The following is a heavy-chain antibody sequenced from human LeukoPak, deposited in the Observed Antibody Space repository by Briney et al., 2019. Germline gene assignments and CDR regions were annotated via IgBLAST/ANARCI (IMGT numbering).Heavy chain of an antibody. CDR1: GFTFSNAY. Sequence: GGSLRLSCAASGFTFSNAYMNWVRQAPGKGLEWVSAISSSGGSSGGSTHYADSVKGRFTISRDNFKNMLYLQMNSLRAEDTAVYYCAKGRDHSDYWGQGTLVTVSS. CDR2: ISSSGGSSGGST. V-gene: IGHV3-23*01. CDR3: AKGRDHSDY. J-gene: IGHJ4*02.